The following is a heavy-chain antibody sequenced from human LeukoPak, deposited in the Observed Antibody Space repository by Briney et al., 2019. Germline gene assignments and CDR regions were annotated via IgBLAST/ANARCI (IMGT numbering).Heavy chain of an antibody. D-gene: IGHD5-18*01. V-gene: IGHV1-2*06. Sequence: ASVKVSCKTSGYSFTGYHIHWVRQAPGQGLEWMGRINPNSGGPNYGQKFQGTVTMTRDTSISTAYLELSNLRSDDTAAYYCVRGYSYGFYFDYWGQGSLVTVSS. CDR1: GYSFTGYH. CDR2: INPNSGGP. CDR3: VRGYSYGFYFDY. J-gene: IGHJ4*02.